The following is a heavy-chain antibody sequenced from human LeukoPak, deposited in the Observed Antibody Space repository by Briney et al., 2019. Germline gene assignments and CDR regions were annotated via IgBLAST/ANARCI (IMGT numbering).Heavy chain of an antibody. J-gene: IGHJ4*02. CDR1: GGSISRGSYY. V-gene: IGHV4-61*02. CDR2: IYNSGST. CDR3: ARQTFGVLYFDS. D-gene: IGHD3-10*01. Sequence: PSETLSLTCIVSGGSISRGSYYRSWIRQPAGKGLEWMGRIYNSGSTNYNPSLKSRVTISTDMSKNQISLKLSSVTAADTAVYYCARQTFGVLYFDSWGQGTLVIVSS.